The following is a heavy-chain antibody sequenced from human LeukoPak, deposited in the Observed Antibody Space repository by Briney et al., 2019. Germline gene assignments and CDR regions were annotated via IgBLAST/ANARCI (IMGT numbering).Heavy chain of an antibody. CDR1: GGSISSGDYY. CDR2: IYYSGST. Sequence: SETLSPTCTVSGGSISSGDYYWSWIRQPPGRGLEWIGYIYYSGSTNYNPSLKSRVTISVDTSKNQFSLQLTSVTAADTAVYFCARDIGYDLDYWGQGTLVTVSS. J-gene: IGHJ4*02. D-gene: IGHD5-12*01. V-gene: IGHV4-61*08. CDR3: ARDIGYDLDY.